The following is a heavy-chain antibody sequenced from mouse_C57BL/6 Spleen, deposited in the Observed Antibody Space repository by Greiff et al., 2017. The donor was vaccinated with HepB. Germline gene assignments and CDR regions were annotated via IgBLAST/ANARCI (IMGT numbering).Heavy chain of an antibody. Sequence: QVQLKQSGAELVKPGASVKMSCKASGYTFTSYWITWVKQRPGQGLEWIGDIYPGSGSTNYNEKFKSKATLTVDTSSSTAYMQLSSLTSEDSAVYYCARRDYGSLYAMDYWGQGTSVTVSS. D-gene: IGHD1-1*01. CDR3: ARRDYGSLYAMDY. CDR1: GYTFTSYW. CDR2: IYPGSGST. V-gene: IGHV1-55*01. J-gene: IGHJ4*01.